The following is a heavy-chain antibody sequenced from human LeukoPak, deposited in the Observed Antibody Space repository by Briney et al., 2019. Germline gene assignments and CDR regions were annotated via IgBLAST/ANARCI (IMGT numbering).Heavy chain of an antibody. CDR2: AYSGVNA. CDR1: GDSMHPYY. D-gene: IGHD1-26*01. J-gene: IGHJ6*03. CDR3: AREKSGTLTRAYYYIDV. Sequence: NPSETLSLTCTVSGDSMHPYYWSWIRQSPEKGLEWIGRAYSGVNAYYNPSLRSRVTISVDKSNNQFSLDLASVTAADTALYYCAREKSGTLTRAYYYIDVWGKGITVTVSS. V-gene: IGHV4-4*07.